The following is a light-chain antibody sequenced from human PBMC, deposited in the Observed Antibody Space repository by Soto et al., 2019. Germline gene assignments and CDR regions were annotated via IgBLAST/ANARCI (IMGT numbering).Light chain of an antibody. CDR1: QRLSSS. Sequence: EIVLTQSPGTLSLSPGERAALSCRASQRLSSSSLAWYQQKPGQDPRLLIYDESTRATGIPVRFRGSGSGTEFTLTISSLQSEDFAVYYCQQYNNWPTFGQGTRLEIK. J-gene: IGKJ5*01. CDR2: DES. V-gene: IGKV3-15*01. CDR3: QQYNNWPT.